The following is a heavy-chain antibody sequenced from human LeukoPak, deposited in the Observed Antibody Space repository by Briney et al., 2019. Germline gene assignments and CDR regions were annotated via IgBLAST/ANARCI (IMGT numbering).Heavy chain of an antibody. Sequence: GGSLRLSCAASGFTFSSYAMSWVRQAPGKGLEWVSAISGSGGSTYYADSVKGRFTISRDNSKNTLYLQMSSLRAEDTAVYYCAKGSGSYGVTFDYWGQGTLVTVSS. J-gene: IGHJ4*02. V-gene: IGHV3-23*01. CDR1: GFTFSSYA. D-gene: IGHD1-26*01. CDR2: ISGSGGST. CDR3: AKGSGSYGVTFDY.